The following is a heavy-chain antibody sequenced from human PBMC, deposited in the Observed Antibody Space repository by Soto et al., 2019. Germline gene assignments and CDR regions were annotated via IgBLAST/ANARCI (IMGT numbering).Heavy chain of an antibody. D-gene: IGHD2-21*02. CDR2: INPNSGGT. CDR1: GYTFTGYY. CDR3: ARVVGPYCGGDCYSRSFDI. J-gene: IGHJ3*02. Sequence: QVQLVQSGAEVKKPGASVKVSCKASGYTFTGYYMHWVRQAPGQGLEWMGWINPNSGGTNYAQKFQGRVTMTRDTSISTAYIELSSLRSDDTAVYYCARVVGPYCGGDCYSRSFDICGHGTMVTVSS. V-gene: IGHV1-2*02.